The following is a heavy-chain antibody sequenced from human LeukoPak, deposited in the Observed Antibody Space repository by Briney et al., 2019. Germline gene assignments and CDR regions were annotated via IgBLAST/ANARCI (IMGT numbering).Heavy chain of an antibody. J-gene: IGHJ3*02. CDR2: IYPGDSDT. Sequence: GESLKISCQGSGDSFPSHWIAWVRQRPGKGLEWMGIIYPGDSDTRYSPSFQGQVTISADKSISTAYLQWSSLKASDTAMYFCARFHGSGPEEAFDIWGQGTMVTVSS. D-gene: IGHD3-10*01. V-gene: IGHV5-51*01. CDR1: GDSFPSHW. CDR3: ARFHGSGPEEAFDI.